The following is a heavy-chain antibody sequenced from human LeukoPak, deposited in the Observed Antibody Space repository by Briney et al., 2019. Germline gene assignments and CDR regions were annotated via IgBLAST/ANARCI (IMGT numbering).Heavy chain of an antibody. CDR2: IYPSGNT. CDR1: GGSFSSYF. J-gene: IGHJ6*03. V-gene: IGHV4-4*07. CDR3: AREDSGSYYNSYYFYMDV. D-gene: IGHD3-10*01. Sequence: SETLSLTCSVSGGSFSSYFWSWVRQPAGKGLEWIGRIYPSGNTNYNPSLKSRVTLSVDTSKTQFSLRLSSVTAADTAVYYCAREDSGSYYNSYYFYMDVWGKGTTVTISS.